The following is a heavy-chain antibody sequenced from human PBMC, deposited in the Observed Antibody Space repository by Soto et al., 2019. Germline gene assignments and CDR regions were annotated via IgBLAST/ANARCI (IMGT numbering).Heavy chain of an antibody. Sequence: ASETLSLTCTVSGGSISSYYWSWIRQPAGKGLEWIGRIYTSGSTNYNPSLKSRVTMSVDTSKNQFSLKLSSVTAADTAVYYCARGYYYGSGSYYLDYYYYGMDVWGQGTTVT. V-gene: IGHV4-4*07. CDR3: ARGYYYGSGSYYLDYYYYGMDV. D-gene: IGHD3-10*01. CDR2: IYTSGST. J-gene: IGHJ6*02. CDR1: GGSISSYY.